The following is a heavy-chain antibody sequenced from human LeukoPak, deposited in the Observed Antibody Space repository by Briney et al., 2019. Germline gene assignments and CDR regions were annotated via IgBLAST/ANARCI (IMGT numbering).Heavy chain of an antibody. CDR3: ARDLGYSYGSYFDY. D-gene: IGHD5-18*01. CDR1: GFTFSSYW. CDR2: IKQDGSEK. J-gene: IGHJ4*02. Sequence: PGGSLRLSCAASGFTFSSYWMSWVRQAPGKGPEWVANIKQDGSEKYYVDSVKGRFTISRDNAKNSLYLQMNSLRAEDTAVYYCARDLGYSYGSYFDYWGQGTLVTVSS. V-gene: IGHV3-7*03.